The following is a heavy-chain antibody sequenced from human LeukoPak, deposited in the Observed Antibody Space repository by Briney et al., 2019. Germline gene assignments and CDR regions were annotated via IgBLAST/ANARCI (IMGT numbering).Heavy chain of an antibody. V-gene: IGHV4-59*08. J-gene: IGHJ4*02. D-gene: IGHD1/OR15-1a*01. CDR3: ARHGTTAAIDY. CDR1: GGSISSYY. Sequence: SETLSLTCTVSGGSISSYYWSWIRQPPGKGLEWIGYIYYSGSTNYNPSLKSRATISVDTSKNQFSLKLSSVTAADTAVYYCARHGTTAAIDYWGQGTLVTVSS. CDR2: IYYSGST.